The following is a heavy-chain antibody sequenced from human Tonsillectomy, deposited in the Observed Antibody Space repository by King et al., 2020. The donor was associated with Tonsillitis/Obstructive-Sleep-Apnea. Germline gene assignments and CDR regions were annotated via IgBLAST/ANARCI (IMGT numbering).Heavy chain of an antibody. CDR3: VKDRAQHSSGLYYFDY. CDR2: ISSNGGST. V-gene: IGHV3-64D*06. J-gene: IGHJ4*02. CDR1: GFTFSSYA. D-gene: IGHD3-22*01. Sequence: VQLVESGGGLVQPGGSLRLSCSASGFTFSSYAMHLVRQAPGKGLEYVSAISSNGGSTYYADSVKGRFTISRDNSKNTLYLQMSSLRAEDTAVYYCVKDRAQHSSGLYYFDYWGQGTLVTVSS.